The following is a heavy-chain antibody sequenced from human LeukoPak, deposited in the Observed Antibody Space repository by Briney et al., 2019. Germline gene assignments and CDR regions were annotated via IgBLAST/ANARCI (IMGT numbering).Heavy chain of an antibody. V-gene: IGHV4-38-2*02. CDR1: GYSISSGYY. J-gene: IGHJ5*02. CDR2: IYHIGST. Sequence: PSETLSLTCTVSGYSISSGYYWGRIRQPPGKGLEWIGSIYHIGSTYYNPSLKSRVTISVDTAKNQFSLKLSSVTAADTAVYYCARGIYWFDPWGQGTLVTVSS. CDR3: ARGIYWFDP.